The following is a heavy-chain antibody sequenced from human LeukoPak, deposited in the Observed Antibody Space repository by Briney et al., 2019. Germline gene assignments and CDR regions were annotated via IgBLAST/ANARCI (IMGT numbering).Heavy chain of an antibody. V-gene: IGHV4-59*01. J-gene: IGHJ4*02. Sequence: SETLSLTCAVSGVSISSYYWSWIRQPPGKGLEWIGYIYYSGNTNYNPSLKSRVTISVDTSKNQFSLKLLSVTAADTAVYYCARGMQQLYHFDSWGRGTLVTVSS. CDR3: ARGMQQLYHFDS. CDR2: IYYSGNT. CDR1: GVSISSYY. D-gene: IGHD6-13*01.